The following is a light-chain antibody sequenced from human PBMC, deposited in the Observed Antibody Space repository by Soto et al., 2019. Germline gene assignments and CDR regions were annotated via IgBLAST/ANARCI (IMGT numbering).Light chain of an antibody. V-gene: IGKV1-39*01. Sequence: DVQMPQSPSSLSASVGDRVTITCRASQTISTYLNCYQQKPGKAHKVLIYTAPSLQSGVPSGFSGSGSGTEFALNIRGLQAEDFAPYYSYHSFITAFPFGQAARLAIK. CDR1: QTISTY. CDR2: TAP. CDR3: YHSFITAFP. J-gene: IGKJ5*01.